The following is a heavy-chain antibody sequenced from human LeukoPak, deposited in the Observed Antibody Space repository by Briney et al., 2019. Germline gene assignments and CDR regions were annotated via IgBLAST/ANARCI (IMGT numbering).Heavy chain of an antibody. V-gene: IGHV1-69*04. CDR3: ARDVDIVVVVAASQKGHNWFDP. D-gene: IGHD2-15*01. CDR2: IIPIFGIA. J-gene: IGHJ5*02. Sequence: ASVKVSCKASVGTFSSYAISWGRQAPGQGLEWMGRIIPIFGIANYAQKFQGRVTITADKSTSTAYMELSSLRSEDTAVYYCARDVDIVVVVAASQKGHNWFDPWGQGTLVTVSS. CDR1: VGTFSSYA.